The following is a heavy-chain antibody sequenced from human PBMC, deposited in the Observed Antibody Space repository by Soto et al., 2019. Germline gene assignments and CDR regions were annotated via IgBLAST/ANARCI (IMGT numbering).Heavy chain of an antibody. J-gene: IGHJ6*02. CDR3: ARVPIDGFNYYGLAV. CDR2: INPNSGGT. CDR1: GYTFTGYY. V-gene: IGHV1-2*04. Sequence: GASVKVSCKASGYTFTGYYMHWVRQAPGQGLEWMGWINPNSGGTNYAQKFQGWVTMTRDTSISTAYMELSRLRSDDTAVYYCARVPIDGFNYYGLAVWGQGTTVTVSS. D-gene: IGHD1-26*01.